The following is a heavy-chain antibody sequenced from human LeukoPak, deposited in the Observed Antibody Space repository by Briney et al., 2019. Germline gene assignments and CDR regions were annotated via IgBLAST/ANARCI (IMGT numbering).Heavy chain of an antibody. Sequence: GGSLRLSCAVSGFTLSSHWMSWVRQAPGKGLEWVANIKQDGSEKYYVDSVKGRFTIPRDNAKNSLYLQMNSLRAEDTAMYYCASGGWYHGYWGQGILVTVSS. CDR3: ASGGWYHGY. D-gene: IGHD6-19*01. J-gene: IGHJ4*02. V-gene: IGHV3-7*01. CDR1: GFTLSSHW. CDR2: IKQDGSEK.